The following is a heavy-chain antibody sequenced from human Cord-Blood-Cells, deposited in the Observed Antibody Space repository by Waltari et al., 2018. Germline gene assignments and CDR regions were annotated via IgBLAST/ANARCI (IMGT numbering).Heavy chain of an antibody. CDR2: INPNGGGT. D-gene: IGHD2-8*02. J-gene: IGHJ6*02. CDR1: GYTFTGYY. V-gene: IGHV1-2*02. CDR3: ARDTERHYYYGMDV. Sequence: QVQLVQSGAEVKKPGASVKVSCKASGYTFTGYYMHWVRQAPGQGLEWRGWINPNGGGTNYAQKFQGRVTMTRDTSISTAYMELSRLRSDDTAVYYCARDTERHYYYGMDVWGQGTTVTVSS.